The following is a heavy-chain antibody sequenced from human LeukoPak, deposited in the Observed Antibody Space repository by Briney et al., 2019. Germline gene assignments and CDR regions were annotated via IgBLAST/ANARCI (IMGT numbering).Heavy chain of an antibody. CDR2: LSSGGDI. Sequence: SETLSLTCTVSGGSVWTESHFWNWVRQPAGKGLEWIGRLSSGGDINYNPSLKSRVTMSVDVSRNQFSLKLDSVTAADTAVYYCVRDRTIFGVVMRWYFDLWGRGTLVTVSP. CDR1: GGSVWTESHF. CDR3: VRDRTIFGVVMRWYFDL. V-gene: IGHV4-61*02. J-gene: IGHJ2*01. D-gene: IGHD3-3*01.